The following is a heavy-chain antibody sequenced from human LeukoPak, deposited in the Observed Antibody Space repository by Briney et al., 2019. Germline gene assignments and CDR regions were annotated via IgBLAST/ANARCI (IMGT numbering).Heavy chain of an antibody. D-gene: IGHD2-15*01. V-gene: IGHV4-59*01. CDR2: IYYSGST. CDR1: GGSISSYY. CDR3: ARTFSGAGCYLSCPFEY. J-gene: IGHJ4*02. Sequence: SETLSLTCTVSGGSISSYYWSWIRQPPGKGLEWIGYIYYSGSTNYNPSLKSRVTISVDTSKNQFSLKLSSVTAADTAVYYCARTFSGAGCYLSCPFEYWGQGALVTVSS.